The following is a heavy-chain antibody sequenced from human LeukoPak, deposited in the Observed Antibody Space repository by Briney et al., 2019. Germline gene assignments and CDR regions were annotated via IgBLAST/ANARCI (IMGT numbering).Heavy chain of an antibody. D-gene: IGHD4-17*01. CDR3: ARPFKDTTVTSGFDY. CDR2: IHHSGTA. V-gene: IGHV4-38-2*01. J-gene: IGHJ4*02. Sequence: PSETLSLTCAVSGYSISSGYYWGWIRQPPGKGLEWIGSIHHSGTAYYNPSLKSRVTISVDTSKNQFSLNLSTVLRSDKAVYYCARPFKDTTVTSGFDYWGQGTLVTVSS. CDR1: GYSISSGYY.